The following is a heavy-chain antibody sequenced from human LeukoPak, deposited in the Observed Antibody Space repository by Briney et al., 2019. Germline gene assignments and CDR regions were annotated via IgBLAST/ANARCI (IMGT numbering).Heavy chain of an antibody. CDR1: GFTFSSYW. CDR3: ARAYWGSVDY. CDR2: INQDGGER. J-gene: IGHJ4*02. Sequence: GGSLRLSCAASGFTFSSYWMSWVRQAPGKGLEWVANINQDGGERFYVDSVKGRFTISRDNPKKSLYLQMNSLRDEDTAVYYCARAYWGSVDYWGQGTLVPVSS. D-gene: IGHD7-27*01. V-gene: IGHV3-7*03.